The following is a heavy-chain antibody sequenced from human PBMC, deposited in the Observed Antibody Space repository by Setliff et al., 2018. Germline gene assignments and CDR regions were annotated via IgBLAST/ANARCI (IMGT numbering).Heavy chain of an antibody. J-gene: IGHJ1*01. CDR2: ISAYNGNT. D-gene: IGHD3-3*01. Sequence: ASVKVSCKASGYTFTSYGISWVRQAPGQGLEWMGWISAYNGNTNYAQKLQGRVTMTEDTSTDTAYMELSSLRSEDTAVYYCATVERVLRFLEWLSRAEYFQHWGQGTLVTVSS. V-gene: IGHV1-18*01. CDR3: ATVERVLRFLEWLSRAEYFQH. CDR1: GYTFTSYG.